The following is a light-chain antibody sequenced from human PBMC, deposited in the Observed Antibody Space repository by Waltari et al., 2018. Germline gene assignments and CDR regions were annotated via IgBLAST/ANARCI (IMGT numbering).Light chain of an antibody. CDR3: LQDYNYPRT. CDR1: QGIRND. J-gene: IGKJ1*01. V-gene: IGKV1-6*01. CDR2: ASS. Sequence: AIQMTQSPYSLSASVGDSVTITCRASQGIRNDLGWYQQKPGKAPKLLIYASSSLQSGVPSRFSGSGSGTDFTLTISSLQPEDFATYYCLQDYNYPRTFGQGTKVEIK.